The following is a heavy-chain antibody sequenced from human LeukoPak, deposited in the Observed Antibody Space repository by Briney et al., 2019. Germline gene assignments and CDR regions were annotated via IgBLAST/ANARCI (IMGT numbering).Heavy chain of an antibody. CDR3: ARGGFDNEIDY. V-gene: IGHV3-30-3*01. D-gene: IGHD3-9*01. CDR1: GFTFSDYA. J-gene: IGHJ4*02. CDR2: ISKDGSDK. Sequence: HPGGSLRLSCAASGFTFSDYAMHWVRQAPGKGLEWVAVISKDGSDKYYPGSVRGRFTISRDNSKNTIYPQMDSLRAEDTAIYYCARGGFDNEIDYWGQGTLVTVSS.